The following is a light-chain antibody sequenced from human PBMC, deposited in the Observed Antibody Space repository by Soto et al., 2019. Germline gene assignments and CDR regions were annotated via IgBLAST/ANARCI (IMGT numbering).Light chain of an antibody. CDR3: QQYHTSTWT. CDR2: WAS. V-gene: IGKV4-1*01. J-gene: IGKJ1*01. CDR1: QCRIYSSNNKNY. Sequence: QCPESVPRFVRERPPINYKSSQCRIYSSNNKNYLPWNPQKPVQPPKLLIYWASTRESGVPDRFRGSGSGTEFTLTITSLQADDVAVYNCQQYHTSTWTFGQGTKVDIK.